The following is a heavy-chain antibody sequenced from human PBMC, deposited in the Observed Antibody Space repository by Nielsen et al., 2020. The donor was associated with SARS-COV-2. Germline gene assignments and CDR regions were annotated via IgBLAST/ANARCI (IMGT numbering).Heavy chain of an antibody. J-gene: IGHJ6*03. V-gene: IGHV4-31*02. D-gene: IGHD2-2*01. CDR3: ARDRPLGYCSSTSCRRYMDV. Sequence: SCTVSGGSISSGGYYWSWIRQHPGKGLEWIGYIYYSGSTYYNPSLKSRVTISVDTSKNQFSPKLSSVTAADTAVYYCARDRPLGYCSSTSCRRYMDVWGKGTTVTVSS. CDR2: IYYSGST. CDR1: GGSISSGGYY.